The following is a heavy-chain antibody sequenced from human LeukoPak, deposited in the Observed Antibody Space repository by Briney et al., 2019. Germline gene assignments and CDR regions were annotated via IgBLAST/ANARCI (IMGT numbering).Heavy chain of an antibody. Sequence: GESLKISCPGPGYSFPSYWIGWVRPIPGQGLEWMGIIYPGDSDTRYSPSFQGQVTLSADKSISTAYLQWSSLKASDTPIYYCVRLGSCSGGSCYSAINWFDPWGQGTLVTVSS. V-gene: IGHV5-51*01. CDR2: IYPGDSDT. CDR1: GYSFPSYW. D-gene: IGHD2-15*01. J-gene: IGHJ5*02. CDR3: VRLGSCSGGSCYSAINWFDP.